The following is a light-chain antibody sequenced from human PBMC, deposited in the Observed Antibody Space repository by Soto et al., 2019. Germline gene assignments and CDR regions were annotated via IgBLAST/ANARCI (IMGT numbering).Light chain of an antibody. V-gene: IGKV1-5*01. CDR3: QQYNSYSVT. CDR2: DAS. Sequence: DIQMTQSTSTLSASVGDRVTITCRASQSISSWLAWYQQKPGKAPKLLIYDASSLESGVPSRFSGSGSGTEFTLTISSLQPDDFATYYCQQYNSYSVTFGQGTKVDSK. CDR1: QSISSW. J-gene: IGKJ1*01.